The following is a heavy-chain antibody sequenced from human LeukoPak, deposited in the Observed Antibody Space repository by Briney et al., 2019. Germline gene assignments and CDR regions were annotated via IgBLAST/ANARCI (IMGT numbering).Heavy chain of an antibody. J-gene: IGHJ4*02. D-gene: IGHD4-23*01. CDR2: INHSGST. Sequence: SETLSLTCAVYGGSFSGYYWSWIRQPPGKGLEWIGEINHSGSTNYNPSLKSRVTIPVDTSKNQFSLKLSSVTAADTAVYYCARGLRGNDYWGQGTLVTVSS. CDR1: GGSFSGYY. V-gene: IGHV4-34*01. CDR3: ARGLRGNDY.